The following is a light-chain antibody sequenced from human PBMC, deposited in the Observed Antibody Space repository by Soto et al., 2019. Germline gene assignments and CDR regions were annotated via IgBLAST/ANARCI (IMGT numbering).Light chain of an antibody. CDR3: QQSSNWPPT. J-gene: IGKJ4*01. CDR1: QSVSSY. CDR2: DAS. Sequence: EIVLTQSPATLSLSPGERATLSCRASQSVSSYLAWYQQKPGQAPRLLIYDASNRATGIPARFSGSGSGTDFTLTISSLESEDFAVYCCQQSSNWPPTFGGGTKVEIK. V-gene: IGKV3-11*01.